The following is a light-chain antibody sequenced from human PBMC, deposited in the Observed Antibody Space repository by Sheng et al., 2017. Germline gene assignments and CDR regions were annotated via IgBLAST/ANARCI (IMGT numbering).Light chain of an antibody. CDR3: LQDYNSPYT. J-gene: IGKJ2*01. CDR2: ATS. V-gene: IGKV1-6*02. CDR1: QDIKND. Sequence: AIQMTQSPSSLSASVGDRVTITCRASQDIKNDLGWYQQKPGRAPKLLIYATSTLQNGVPSRFSGSGSDTDFTLTISSLQPEDFATYYCLQDYNSPYTFGQGTRLEMK.